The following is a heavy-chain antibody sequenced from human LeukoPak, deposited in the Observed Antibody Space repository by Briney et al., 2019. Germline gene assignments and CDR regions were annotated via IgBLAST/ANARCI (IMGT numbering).Heavy chain of an antibody. CDR1: GVTFSNYD. J-gene: IGHJ3*02. Sequence: GGSLRLSCAACGVTFSNYDMSWVRNAPGKGLEWVSGISKSGTVTNYADSVTGRFTISRDNSKSTLYLQMNSLRGEDTAVYYCAKDPVWLLTNAFDMWGQGTMVSVSS. D-gene: IGHD2-15*01. V-gene: IGHV3-23*01. CDR2: ISKSGTVT. CDR3: AKDPVWLLTNAFDM.